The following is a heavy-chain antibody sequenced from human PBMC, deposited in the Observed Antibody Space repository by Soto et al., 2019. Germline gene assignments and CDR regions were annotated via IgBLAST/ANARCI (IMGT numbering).Heavy chain of an antibody. CDR1: GFTFSSYA. Sequence: QVQLVESGGGVVQPGRSLRLSCAASGFTFSSYAMHWVRQAPGKGLEWMAITSDDESRNYYADSVRGRFTISRDNSKNTLYLQMNSLRDEDTALFYCARGAGSGSFLIDYWGQGTLVTVSS. D-gene: IGHD1-26*01. J-gene: IGHJ4*02. V-gene: IGHV3-30*04. CDR3: ARGAGSGSFLIDY. CDR2: TSDDESRN.